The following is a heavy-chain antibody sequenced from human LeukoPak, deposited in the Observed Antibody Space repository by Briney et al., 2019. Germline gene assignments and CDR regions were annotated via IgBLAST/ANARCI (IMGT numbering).Heavy chain of an antibody. CDR3: ASVYYYDSSGYYPPDY. J-gene: IGHJ4*02. CDR1: GYSFTSYW. D-gene: IGHD3-22*01. CDR2: IYPGDSDT. V-gene: IGHV5-51*01. Sequence: GESLKISCKGSGYSFTSYWIGWVRQMPGKGLEWMGIIYPGDSDTRYSPSFQGQVTISADKSISTSYLQWSSLKVSDTAMYYCASVYYYDSSGYYPPDYWGQGTLVTVSS.